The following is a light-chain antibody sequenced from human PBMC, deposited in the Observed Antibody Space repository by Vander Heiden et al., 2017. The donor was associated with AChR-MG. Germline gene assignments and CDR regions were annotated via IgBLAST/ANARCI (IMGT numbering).Light chain of an antibody. Sequence: DIQMTQSPSTLSASVGDRVTITCRASQSLGNWVDWYQQKPGKAPKLLIFKTSNLENGVPSRFSGSGAGTEFTLTISGLQPDDFATYYCQLGNISSRAFGPGTKLDIK. CDR2: KTS. V-gene: IGKV1-5*03. CDR3: QLGNISSRA. J-gene: IGKJ3*01. CDR1: QSLGNW.